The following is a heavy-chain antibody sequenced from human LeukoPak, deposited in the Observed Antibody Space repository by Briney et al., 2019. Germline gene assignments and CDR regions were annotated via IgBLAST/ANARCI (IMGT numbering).Heavy chain of an antibody. Sequence: SETLSLTCTVSGGSISSGGFYWSWIRQHPGKGLEWIGYIFYSGSTYYNPSLKGRVTMSVDTSKNQFSLKLSSVTAADTAVYYCARGSNWGDYWGQGTLVTVSS. V-gene: IGHV4-31*03. CDR1: GGSISSGGFY. D-gene: IGHD7-27*01. CDR3: ARGSNWGDY. CDR2: IFYSGST. J-gene: IGHJ4*02.